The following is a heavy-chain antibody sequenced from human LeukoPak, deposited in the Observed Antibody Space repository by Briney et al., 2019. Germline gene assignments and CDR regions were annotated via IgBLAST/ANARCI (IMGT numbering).Heavy chain of an antibody. CDR2: IKQDGSEK. Sequence: GGSLRLSCAASGFTFSSYWMRWVRQAPGKGLEWVANIKQDGSEKNYVDSVKGRLTISRDNGKNALYLLMNSLRAEDTAVYYCAREGVVAAGDYWGQGTLVTVSS. J-gene: IGHJ4*02. CDR3: AREGVVAAGDY. D-gene: IGHD2-15*01. CDR1: GFTFSSYW. V-gene: IGHV3-7*01.